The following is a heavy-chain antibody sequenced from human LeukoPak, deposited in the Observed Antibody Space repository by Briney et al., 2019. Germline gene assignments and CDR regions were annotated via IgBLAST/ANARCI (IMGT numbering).Heavy chain of an antibody. CDR1: GFTLSDYG. J-gene: IGHJ3*02. V-gene: IGHV3-33*01. Sequence: GVALRLSCAVSGFTLSDYGIHWVRKAPGKGLEWVTIISSDGSIKYADSVKGRFTVSRDSSKNTVYLQMNSLRAEDTAVYYCARDILPSGSRAFDTWGQGTMVTVSS. CDR2: ISSDGSIK. D-gene: IGHD3-10*01. CDR3: ARDILPSGSRAFDT.